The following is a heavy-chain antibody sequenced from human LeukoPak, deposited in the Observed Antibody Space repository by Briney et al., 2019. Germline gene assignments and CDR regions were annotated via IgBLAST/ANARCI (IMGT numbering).Heavy chain of an antibody. J-gene: IGHJ4*02. D-gene: IGHD3-10*01. Sequence: GGSLRLSCAASGFTFSNYGMHWVRQAPGKGLEWVAVIWYDGSNKYYADSVKGRFTISRDNSKNTLYLQMNSLRAEDTAVYYCARADQIKGIDYWGQGTLVTVSS. CDR3: ARADQIKGIDY. CDR2: IWYDGSNK. CDR1: GFTFSNYG. V-gene: IGHV3-33*01.